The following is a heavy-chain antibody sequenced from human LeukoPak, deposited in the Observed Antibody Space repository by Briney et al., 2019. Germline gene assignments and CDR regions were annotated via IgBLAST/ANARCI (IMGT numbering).Heavy chain of an antibody. Sequence: SETLSLTCTVSGDSISSSNCYWGWIRQPPGKGLEWIGSIYFSGGTYYNASLKSRVTISVDKSKNQFSLKLSSVTAADTAVYYCARAVGYYDSSGYLGAGDAFDIWGQGTMVTVSS. CDR3: ARAVGYYDSSGYLGAGDAFDI. V-gene: IGHV4-39*07. J-gene: IGHJ3*02. CDR1: GDSISSSNCY. CDR2: IYFSGGT. D-gene: IGHD3-22*01.